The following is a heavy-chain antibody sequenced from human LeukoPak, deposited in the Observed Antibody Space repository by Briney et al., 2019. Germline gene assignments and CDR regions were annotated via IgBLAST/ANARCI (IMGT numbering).Heavy chain of an antibody. CDR2: ISSSGDNT. V-gene: IGHV3-23*01. J-gene: IGHJ3*02. D-gene: IGHD6-19*01. Sequence: GGSLRLSCVASGFTFSSYAMSWVRQAPGKGLEWVSAISSSGDNTYYADSVKGRFTFSRDNSRNTLYLQMNSLTAEDTALYYCAKGFGGWFYDAFEIWGQGTMVTVSS. CDR1: GFTFSSYA. CDR3: AKGFGGWFYDAFEI.